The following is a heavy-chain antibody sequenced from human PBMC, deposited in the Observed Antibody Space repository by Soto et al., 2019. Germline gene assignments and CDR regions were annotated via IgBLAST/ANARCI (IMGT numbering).Heavy chain of an antibody. CDR2: IIPILGIA. D-gene: IGHD3-22*01. V-gene: IGHV1-69*02. CDR3: ARGAPEDSSGLTFQH. J-gene: IGHJ1*01. Sequence: ASVKVSCKASGGTFSSYTISWVRQAPGQGLEWMGRIIPILGIANYAQKFQGRVTITADKSTSTTYMELSSLRSEDTAVYYCARGAPEDSSGLTFQHWGQGTLVTVSS. CDR1: GGTFSSYT.